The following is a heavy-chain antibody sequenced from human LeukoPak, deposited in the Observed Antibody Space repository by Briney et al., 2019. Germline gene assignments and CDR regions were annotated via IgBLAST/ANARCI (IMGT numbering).Heavy chain of an antibody. D-gene: IGHD3-22*01. CDR2: INPNSGGT. Sequence: ASVKVSCKASGYTFTNYYMHWVRQAPGQGLEWMGWINPNSGGTNYAQKFQGRVTMTRDTSISTAYMELSRLRSDDTAVYYCARDQGRGDYYDSSGYYPAWGQGTLVTVSS. CDR1: GYTFTNYY. CDR3: ARDQGRGDYYDSSGYYPA. J-gene: IGHJ5*02. V-gene: IGHV1-2*02.